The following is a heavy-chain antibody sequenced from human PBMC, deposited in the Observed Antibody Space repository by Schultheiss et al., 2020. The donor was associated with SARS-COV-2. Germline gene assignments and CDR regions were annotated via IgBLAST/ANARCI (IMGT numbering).Heavy chain of an antibody. Sequence: SETLSLTCTVSGDSMTSNYWSWIRQPPGKGLEWIGYIYYSGSTNYNPSLKSRVTISVDTSKNQFSLKLSSVTAADTAVYYCARTHGDYVHAFDYWGQGTLVTVSS. CDR1: GDSMTSNY. CDR2: IYYSGST. D-gene: IGHD4-17*01. CDR3: ARTHGDYVHAFDY. J-gene: IGHJ4*02. V-gene: IGHV4-59*08.